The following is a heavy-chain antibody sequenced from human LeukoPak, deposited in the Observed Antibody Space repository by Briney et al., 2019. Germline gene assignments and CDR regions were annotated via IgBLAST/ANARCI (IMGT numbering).Heavy chain of an antibody. CDR2: IIPIFGTA. J-gene: IGHJ6*04. Sequence: GASVKVSYKASGGTFSSYAISWVRQAPGQGLEWMGGIIPIFGTANYAQKFQGRVTITADESTSTAYMELSSLRSEDTAVYYCASDYDILTGPKPYYYYGMDVWGKGTTVTVSS. V-gene: IGHV1-69*13. D-gene: IGHD3-9*01. CDR3: ASDYDILTGPKPYYYYGMDV. CDR1: GGTFSSYA.